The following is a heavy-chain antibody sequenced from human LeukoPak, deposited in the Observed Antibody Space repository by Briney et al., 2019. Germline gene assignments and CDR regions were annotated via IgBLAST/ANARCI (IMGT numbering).Heavy chain of an antibody. CDR3: TRHQRTYCSGGSYTTTRPFPYYYMDV. CDR2: IRSKANSYAT. D-gene: IGHD2-15*01. Sequence: GGSLRLXCAASGFTFSGSAMHWDRQASGKGLEWVGRIRSKANSYATAYAASVKGRFTISRDDSKNTAYLQMNSLKTEDTAVYYCTRHQRTYCSGGSYTTTRPFPYYYMDVWGKGTTVTVSS. J-gene: IGHJ6*03. CDR1: GFTFSGSA. V-gene: IGHV3-73*01.